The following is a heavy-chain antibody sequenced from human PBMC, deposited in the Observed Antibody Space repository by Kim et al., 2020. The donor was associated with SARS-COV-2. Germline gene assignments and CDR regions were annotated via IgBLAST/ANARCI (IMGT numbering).Heavy chain of an antibody. CDR1: GFTFGDYA. V-gene: IGHV3-9*01. D-gene: IGHD2-2*02. J-gene: IGHJ3*02. CDR2: ISWISGSI. CDR3: AKEWGTYCSSTSCYREEAFDI. Sequence: GGSLRLSCAASGFTFGDYAMHWVRQAPGKGLEWVSGISWISGSIGYADSVKGRFTISRDNAKNSLYLQMNSLRAEDTALYYCAKEWGTYCSSTSCYREEAFDIWGQGTLVTVSS.